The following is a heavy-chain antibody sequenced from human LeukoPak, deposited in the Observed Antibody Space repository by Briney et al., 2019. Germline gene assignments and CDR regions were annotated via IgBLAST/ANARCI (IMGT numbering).Heavy chain of an antibody. CDR2: TYYRSKWYN. D-gene: IGHD6-19*01. Sequence: SQTLSLTCAISGDSVSSNSAAWNWIRQSPSSGLEWLGRTYYRSKWYNDYAVSVKSRITINPDTSKNQFSLQLNSVTPEDTAVYYCARDPRWLADAFDMWGQGTMVTVSS. V-gene: IGHV6-1*01. J-gene: IGHJ3*02. CDR3: ARDPRWLADAFDM. CDR1: GDSVSSNSAA.